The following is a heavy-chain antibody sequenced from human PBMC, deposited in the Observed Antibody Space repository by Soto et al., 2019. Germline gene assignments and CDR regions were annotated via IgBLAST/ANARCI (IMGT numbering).Heavy chain of an antibody. CDR3: ARGLITGSHYSGGWYYFDS. CDR1: GESFSGHI. D-gene: IGHD6-19*01. Sequence: QVQLQQSGAGLLKPSETLSLTCAVYGESFSGHIWTWIRQTPGKGLQWIGQINHSGSASYNPSLKSRVTISVHTSNSQFSLELSSVTAADTAVYYCARGLITGSHYSGGWYYFDSWGQGTQVTVSS. CDR2: INHSGSA. V-gene: IGHV4-34*01. J-gene: IGHJ4*02.